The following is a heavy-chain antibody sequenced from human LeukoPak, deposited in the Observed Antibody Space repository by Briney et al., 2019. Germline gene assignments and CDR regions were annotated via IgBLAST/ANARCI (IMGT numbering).Heavy chain of an antibody. CDR1: GFSFSDYY. D-gene: IGHD6-19*01. CDR3: ARDIDSSGWYDY. J-gene: IGHJ4*02. CDR2: ISSSSSYT. V-gene: IGHV3-11*05. Sequence: GGSLRLSCEASGFSFSDYYMTWIRQAPGKGLEWASYISSSSSYTNYADSVKGRFTISRDNAKNSLYLQMNSLRAEDTAVYYCARDIDSSGWYDYWGQGTLVTVSS.